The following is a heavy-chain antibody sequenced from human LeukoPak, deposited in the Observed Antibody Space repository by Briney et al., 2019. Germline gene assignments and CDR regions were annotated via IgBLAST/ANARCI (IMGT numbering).Heavy chain of an antibody. CDR3: PTEHSIRYFDWLLYPELDY. CDR1: GYTFTGYY. V-gene: IGHV1-2*02. CDR2: INPNSGGT. Sequence: RASVKVSCKASGYTFTGYYMHWVRQAPGQGLEWMGWINPNSGGTNYAQKFQGRVTMTRDTSISTAYMELSRLRSDDTAVYYCPTEHSIRYFDWLLYPELDYWGQGTLVTVSS. J-gene: IGHJ4*02. D-gene: IGHD3-9*01.